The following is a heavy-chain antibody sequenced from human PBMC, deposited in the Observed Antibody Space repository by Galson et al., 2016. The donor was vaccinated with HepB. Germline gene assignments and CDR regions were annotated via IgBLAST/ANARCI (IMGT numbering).Heavy chain of an antibody. J-gene: IGHJ4*02. CDR3: ARDQRSSLDY. D-gene: IGHD6-19*01. Sequence: SLRLSCAASGFTFSSHWMHWVRRAPGKGLVWVSRIDSDGSDIRYADSVRGRFTISRDNAKNTLYLQMNHLRAEDTAVYYCARDQRSSLDYWGQGTLVTVSS. CDR2: IDSDGSDI. V-gene: IGHV3-74*01. CDR1: GFTFSSHW.